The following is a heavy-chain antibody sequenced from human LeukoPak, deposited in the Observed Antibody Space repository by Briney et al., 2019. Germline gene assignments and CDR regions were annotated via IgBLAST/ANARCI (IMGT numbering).Heavy chain of an antibody. CDR3: ARANSYDSSGHYYEFDY. J-gene: IGHJ4*02. Sequence: SETLSLICTVSGYSISTGYYWGWVRQTPGKGLEWLGTVFHTGATYYNPSLRSRVTISVDTAKNQFSLRVRSMTAADTGVYYCARANSYDSSGHYYEFDYWGQGTLVTVSS. D-gene: IGHD3-22*01. CDR2: VFHTGAT. CDR1: GYSISTGYY. V-gene: IGHV4-38-2*02.